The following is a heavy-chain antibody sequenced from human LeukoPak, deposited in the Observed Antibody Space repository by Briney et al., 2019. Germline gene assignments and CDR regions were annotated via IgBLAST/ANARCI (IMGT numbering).Heavy chain of an antibody. V-gene: IGHV3-23*01. J-gene: IGHJ4*02. Sequence: GGSLRLSCAASGFTFSSYAMSWVRQAPGKGLEWVSAISGSGGSTYYADSVKGRFTISRDNSKNTLYLQMNSLRAEDTAVYYCARDHGEKVYGDYPYYFDYWGQGTLVTVSS. CDR2: ISGSGGST. CDR1: GFTFSSYA. D-gene: IGHD4-17*01. CDR3: ARDHGEKVYGDYPYYFDY.